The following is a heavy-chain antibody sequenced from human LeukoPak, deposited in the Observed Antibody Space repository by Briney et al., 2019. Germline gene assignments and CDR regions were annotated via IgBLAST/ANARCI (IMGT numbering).Heavy chain of an antibody. CDR3: AGESGVTPLDY. D-gene: IGHD4-23*01. Sequence: GGSLRLSCAASGFTFSSYSMNWVRQAPGKGLEWVSSISSSSSYIYYADSVKGRFTISRDNAKNSLYLQMNSLRAEDTAVYYCAGESGVTPLDYWGQGTLVTVSS. CDR1: GFTFSSYS. J-gene: IGHJ4*02. V-gene: IGHV3-21*01. CDR2: ISSSSSYI.